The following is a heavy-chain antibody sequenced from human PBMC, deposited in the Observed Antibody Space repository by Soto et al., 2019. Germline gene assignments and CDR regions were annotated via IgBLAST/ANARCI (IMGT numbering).Heavy chain of an antibody. Sequence: QVQLVQSGAEVKKPGASVKVSCKASGYTFTSYGISWVRQAPGQGLEWMGWISAYNGNTNYAQKFQGRVTITADKSTSTAYMELSSLRSEDTAVYYCATAAFYSGSYSLDYWGQGTLVTVSS. D-gene: IGHD1-26*01. CDR2: ISAYNGNT. CDR1: GYTFTSYG. CDR3: ATAAFYSGSYSLDY. J-gene: IGHJ4*02. V-gene: IGHV1-18*01.